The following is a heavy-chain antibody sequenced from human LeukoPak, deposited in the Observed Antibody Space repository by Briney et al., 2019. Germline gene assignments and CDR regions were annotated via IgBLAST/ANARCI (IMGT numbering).Heavy chain of an antibody. D-gene: IGHD3-10*01. V-gene: IGHV1-69*13. Sequence: ASVKVSCKASGGTFSSYAISWVRQAPGQGLEWMGGIIPIFSTANYAQKFQGRVTMTEDSSTDTAYMELSSLRSEDTAVYYCATEGFTMVRGVIIIDLDFQHWGQGTLVTVSS. CDR3: ATEGFTMVRGVIIIDLDFQH. J-gene: IGHJ1*01. CDR1: GGTFSSYA. CDR2: IIPIFSTA.